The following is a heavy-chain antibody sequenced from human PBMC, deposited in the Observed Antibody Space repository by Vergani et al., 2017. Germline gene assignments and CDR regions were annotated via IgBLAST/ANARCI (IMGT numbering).Heavy chain of an antibody. V-gene: IGHV1-69*02. Sequence: QVQLVQSGAEVKKPGASVKVSCKASGGTFSSYTISWVRQAPGQGLEWMGRIIPILGIANYAQQFQGRVTITADKSTSTAYMELSSLRSEDTAVYYCASPQPSGGNRGGIDAFDIWGQGTMVTVSS. D-gene: IGHD4-23*01. CDR3: ASPQPSGGNRGGIDAFDI. J-gene: IGHJ3*02. CDR2: IIPILGIA. CDR1: GGTFSSYT.